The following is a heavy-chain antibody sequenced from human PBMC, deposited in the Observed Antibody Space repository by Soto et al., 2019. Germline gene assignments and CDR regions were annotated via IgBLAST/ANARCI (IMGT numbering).Heavy chain of an antibody. Sequence: EVQLVESGGGLVKPGGSLRLSCAASGFTFSSYSMNWVRQAPGKGLEWVSSISSSSSYIYYADSVKGRFTISRDNAKNSPYLQMNSLRAEDTAVYYCARDGIAASYYGMDVWGQGTTVTVSS. D-gene: IGHD6-13*01. CDR1: GFTFSSYS. V-gene: IGHV3-21*01. CDR3: ARDGIAASYYGMDV. J-gene: IGHJ6*02. CDR2: ISSSSSYI.